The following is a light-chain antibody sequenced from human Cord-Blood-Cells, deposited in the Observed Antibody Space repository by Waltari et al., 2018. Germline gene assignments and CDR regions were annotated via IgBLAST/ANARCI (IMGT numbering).Light chain of an antibody. CDR3: QQYNSYPYT. J-gene: IGKJ2*01. CDR2: YAS. CDR1: QSISSW. V-gene: IGKV1-5*01. Sequence: DLQMTHSPSTLSASVGDRVTITCRASQSISSWLAWYQQKPGKAPKLLIYYASSLESGVPSRFSGSGSGTEFTLTISSLQPDDFATYYCQQYNSYPYTFGQGTKLEIK.